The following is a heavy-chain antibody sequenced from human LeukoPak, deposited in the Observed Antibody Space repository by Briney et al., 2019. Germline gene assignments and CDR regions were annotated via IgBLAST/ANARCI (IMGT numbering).Heavy chain of an antibody. D-gene: IGHD6-19*01. CDR1: GYTFTGYY. J-gene: IGHJ4*02. V-gene: IGHV1-2*02. Sequence: ASVKVSCKASGYTFTGYYMHWVRQAPGQGLEWMGWINPNSGGTNYAQKFQGRVTMTRDTSISTAYMELSRLRSDDTAVYYCARDLGYSSGRFGDYWGQGTLVTVSS. CDR2: INPNSGGT. CDR3: ARDLGYSSGRFGDY.